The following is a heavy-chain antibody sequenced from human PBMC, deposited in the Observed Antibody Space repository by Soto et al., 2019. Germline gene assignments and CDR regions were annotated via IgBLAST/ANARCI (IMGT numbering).Heavy chain of an antibody. D-gene: IGHD1-1*01. V-gene: IGHV1-2*02. J-gene: IGHJ4*02. Sequence: ASVKVSCKASGNTFSGYYIHWVRQAPRQGLEWMGRINPISGGTNYAQKFQGRVTLTRDTSLSTAYMELSRLRSDDTAVYYCVLERTGTGGFDYWGQGTRVTVSS. CDR1: GNTFSGYY. CDR3: VLERTGTGGFDY. CDR2: INPISGGT.